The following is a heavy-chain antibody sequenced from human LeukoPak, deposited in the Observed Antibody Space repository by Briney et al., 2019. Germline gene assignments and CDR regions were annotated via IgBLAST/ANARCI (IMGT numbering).Heavy chain of an antibody. V-gene: IGHV3-74*01. CDR2: LNGYGDYT. Sequence: PGGSLRLSCEVSGFTFSRYYMYWVRQVPGKGLVWVSRLNGYGDYTDYEDSVKGRFTISRDNAKNTLFLQMNSLRAEDTAVYYCVRGSNDLSGMDVWGQGTTVTVSS. CDR1: GFTFSRYY. J-gene: IGHJ6*02. CDR3: VRGSNDLSGMDV. D-gene: IGHD2-15*01.